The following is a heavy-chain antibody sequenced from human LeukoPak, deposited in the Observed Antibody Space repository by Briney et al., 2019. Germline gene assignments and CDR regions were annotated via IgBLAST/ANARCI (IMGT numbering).Heavy chain of an antibody. CDR2: ISSSSSTI. D-gene: IGHD6-13*01. V-gene: IGHV3-48*01. CDR3: ASSDRFRQQRERPDSRGKYYYYYYYMDV. Sequence: GGSLRLSCAASGFTFRNYNMNWVRQAPGKGLEWVSYISSSSSTIYYADSVKGRFTISRDNAKNSLYLQMNSLRAEDTAVYYCASSDRFRQQRERPDSRGKYYYYYYYMDVWGKGTTVTVSS. CDR1: GFTFRNYN. J-gene: IGHJ6*03.